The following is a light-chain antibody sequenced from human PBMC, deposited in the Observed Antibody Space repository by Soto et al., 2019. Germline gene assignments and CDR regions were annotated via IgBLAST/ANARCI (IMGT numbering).Light chain of an antibody. Sequence: QSVLTQPASVCGSRGHPITISCPGTSSDVGGYNYVSWYQQHPGKVPKLLIYEVSNRPSGVSNRFSGSKSGNTASLTISGLQAEDEADYYCSSYTSSSLYVFGTGTKVTVL. V-gene: IGLV2-14*01. CDR3: SSYTSSSLYV. CDR2: EVS. J-gene: IGLJ1*01. CDR1: SSDVGGYNY.